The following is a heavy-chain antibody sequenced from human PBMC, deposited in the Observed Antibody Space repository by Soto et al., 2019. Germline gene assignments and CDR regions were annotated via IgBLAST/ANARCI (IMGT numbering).Heavy chain of an antibody. CDR1: GGTFSSYA. Sequence: QVQLVQSGAEVKKPGSSVKVSCKASGGTFSSYAISWVRQAPGQGLEWMGGIIPIFGTANYAQKFQGRVTITADESTSTAYMELSSLRSEDTAVYYCARENFTEPTTPKKQTSPRINYYYYYGMDVWGQGTTVTVSS. D-gene: IGHD5-12*01. J-gene: IGHJ6*02. CDR3: ARENFTEPTTPKKQTSPRINYYYYYGMDV. CDR2: IIPIFGTA. V-gene: IGHV1-69*01.